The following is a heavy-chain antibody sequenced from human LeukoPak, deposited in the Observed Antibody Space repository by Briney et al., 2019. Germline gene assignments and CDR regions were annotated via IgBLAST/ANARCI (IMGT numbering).Heavy chain of an antibody. J-gene: IGHJ6*02. Sequence: GGSLRLSCTASGFTFSSYGMHWVRQAPGKGLEWVAVISYDGSNKYYADSVKGRFTISRDNSKSTLYLQMNSLRAEDTAVYYCAKDLSSSSYYYYGMDVWGQGTTVTVSS. D-gene: IGHD6-6*01. CDR3: AKDLSSSSYYYYGMDV. CDR2: ISYDGSNK. CDR1: GFTFSSYG. V-gene: IGHV3-30*18.